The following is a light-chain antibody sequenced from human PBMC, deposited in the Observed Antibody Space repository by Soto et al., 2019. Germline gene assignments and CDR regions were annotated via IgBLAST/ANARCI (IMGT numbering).Light chain of an antibody. CDR1: QNLSRN. CDR3: QQYDKWPHT. Sequence: EVVMTQSPVTLSVSPGERATLSCRASQNLSRNLAWYQQQPGQAPRLLIFYASTRATGIQARFSGSGSGTDFTLTISSLQSEDFAVYFCQQYDKWPHTFGQGTKLEIK. J-gene: IGKJ2*01. V-gene: IGKV3-15*01. CDR2: YAS.